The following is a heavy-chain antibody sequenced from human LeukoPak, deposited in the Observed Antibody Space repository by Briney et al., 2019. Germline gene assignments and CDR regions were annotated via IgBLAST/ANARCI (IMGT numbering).Heavy chain of an antibody. CDR3: ARHKYQLLDY. J-gene: IGHJ4*02. CDR1: GGSISSSSYY. V-gene: IGHV4-39*01. D-gene: IGHD2-2*01. CDR2: IYYSGST. Sequence: SETQSLTCTVSGGSISSSSYYWGWIRQPPGKGLEWIGSIYYSGSTYYNPSLKSRVTISVDTSKNQFSLKLSSVTAADTAVYYCARHKYQLLDYWGQGTLVTVSS.